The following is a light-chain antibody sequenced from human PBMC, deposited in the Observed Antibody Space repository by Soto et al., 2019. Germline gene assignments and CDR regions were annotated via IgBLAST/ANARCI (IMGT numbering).Light chain of an antibody. J-gene: IGKJ5*01. CDR3: QQSFSAPCT. Sequence: DIQMTQSPSSLSASVGDRVTITCRASQSITNYLNWYQQKPGKAPKLLIYAASSLQTGVPSRFSGSGSGTDFTLTISSLQPEDFATYFCQQSFSAPCTFGQGTRLDIK. CDR1: QSITNY. V-gene: IGKV1-39*01. CDR2: AAS.